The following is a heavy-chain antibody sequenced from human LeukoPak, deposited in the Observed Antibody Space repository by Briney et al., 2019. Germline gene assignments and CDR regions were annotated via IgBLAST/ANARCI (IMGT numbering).Heavy chain of an antibody. CDR1: GYTFTGYY. CDR2: SNPNSGGT. Sequence: ASVKVSCKASGYTFTGYYMHWVRQAPGQGLEWMGWSNPNSGGTNYAQKFQGRVTMTRDTSISTAYMELSRLRSDDTAVYYCARGDKGEDYDFWSGDPTNWFDPWGQGTLVTVSS. J-gene: IGHJ5*02. CDR3: ARGDKGEDYDFWSGDPTNWFDP. D-gene: IGHD3-3*01. V-gene: IGHV1-2*02.